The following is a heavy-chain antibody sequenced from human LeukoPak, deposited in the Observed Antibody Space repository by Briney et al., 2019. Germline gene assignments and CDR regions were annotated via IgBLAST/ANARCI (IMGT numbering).Heavy chain of an antibody. D-gene: IGHD2-21*01. J-gene: IGHJ3*02. CDR3: ARGLQNYGGIEGDAFDI. Sequence: SVKVSCKASGGTFRSYAISWVRQAPGQGLEWMGGIIPIFGTANYAQKFQGRVTITTDESTSTAYMELSSLRSEDTAVYYCARGLQNYGGIEGDAFDIWGQGTMVTVSS. CDR2: IIPIFGTA. CDR1: GGTFRSYA. V-gene: IGHV1-69*05.